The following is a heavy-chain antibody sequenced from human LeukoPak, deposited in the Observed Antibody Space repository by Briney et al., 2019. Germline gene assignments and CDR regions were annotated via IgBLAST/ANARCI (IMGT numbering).Heavy chain of an antibody. Sequence: GGSLRLSCAASGFTFSSNSMNWVRQAPGKRMEWVSSISSSSSYIYYADSVKGRFTISRDNAKNSLYLQMNSLRAEDTAVYYCARAFYLAAPGGYYGMDVWGQGTTVTVSS. J-gene: IGHJ6*02. CDR2: ISSSSSYI. CDR3: ARAFYLAAPGGYYGMDV. D-gene: IGHD2-15*01. CDR1: GFTFSSNS. V-gene: IGHV3-21*01.